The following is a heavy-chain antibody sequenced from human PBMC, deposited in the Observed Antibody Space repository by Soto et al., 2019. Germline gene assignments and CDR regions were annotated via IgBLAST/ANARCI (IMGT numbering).Heavy chain of an antibody. D-gene: IGHD2-21*01. CDR1: GYTFTGYY. J-gene: IGHJ4*02. Sequence: QVQLVQSGAEVKKPGASVKVSCKAAGYTFTGYYIHWVRQAPGQGLEWMGWINPDYGGANYGEKSQGRGTRTIDPSITTDYMELSRLRSDDTAVYYCARDVGGTSSYSGYWGQGTLVTVSS. V-gene: IGHV1-2*02. CDR3: ARDVGGTSSYSGY. CDR2: INPDYGGA.